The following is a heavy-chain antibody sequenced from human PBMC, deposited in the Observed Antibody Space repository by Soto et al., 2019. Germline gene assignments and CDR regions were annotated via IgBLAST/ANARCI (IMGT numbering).Heavy chain of an antibody. CDR3: AREEFHKWEQQLGVVYYYYGMDV. J-gene: IGHJ6*02. D-gene: IGHD6-13*01. CDR2: INAGNGNT. V-gene: IGHV1-3*01. Sequence: ASVKVSCKASGYTFTSYAMHWVRQAPGQRLEWMGWINAGNGNTKYSQKFQGRVTITRDTSASTAYMELSSLRSEDTAVYYCAREEFHKWEQQLGVVYYYYGMDVWGQGTTVTVSS. CDR1: GYTFTSYA.